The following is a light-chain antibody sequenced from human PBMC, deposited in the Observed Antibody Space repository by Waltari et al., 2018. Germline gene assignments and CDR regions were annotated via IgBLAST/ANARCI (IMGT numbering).Light chain of an antibody. Sequence: QSLPYTDAYTYLYWFQQWPGKPPRRLIYKVSNRDPGVPDRVSGSGSGTASTLQCSRVEAEDVGVYDCMQGTHWPRTFGQGTKVEIK. V-gene: IGKV2-30*01. CDR3: MQGTHWPRT. CDR2: KVS. J-gene: IGKJ1*01. CDR1: QSLPYTDAYTY.